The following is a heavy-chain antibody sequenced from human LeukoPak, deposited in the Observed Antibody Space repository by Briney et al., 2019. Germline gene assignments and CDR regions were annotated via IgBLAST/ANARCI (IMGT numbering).Heavy chain of an antibody. CDR3: ARHYANYYGSGSYYKQFDY. D-gene: IGHD3-10*01. V-gene: IGHV4-59*08. CDR2: IYYSGST. Sequence: SETLSLTCTVSGGSISGYYWSWIRQPPGKGLEWIGYIYYSGSTNYNPSLKSRVTISVDTSKNQFSLNMRTVTAADTAVYYCARHYANYYGSGSYYKQFDYWGQGTLASVSS. CDR1: GGSISGYY. J-gene: IGHJ4*02.